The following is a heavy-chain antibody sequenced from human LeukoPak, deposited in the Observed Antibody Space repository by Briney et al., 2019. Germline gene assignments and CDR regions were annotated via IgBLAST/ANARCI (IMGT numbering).Heavy chain of an antibody. CDR2: INHSGST. Sequence: PSETLSLTCAVYGGSFSGYYWSWIRQPPGKGLEWIGEINHSGSTNYNPSLKSRVTISVDRSKNQFSLKLSSVTAADTAVYYCARGYCSSTSCYTNDAFDIWGQGTMVTVSS. V-gene: IGHV4-34*01. J-gene: IGHJ3*02. CDR1: GGSFSGYY. CDR3: ARGYCSSTSCYTNDAFDI. D-gene: IGHD2-2*02.